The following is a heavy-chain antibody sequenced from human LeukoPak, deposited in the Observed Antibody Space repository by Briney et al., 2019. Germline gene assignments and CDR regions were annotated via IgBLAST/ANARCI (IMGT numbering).Heavy chain of an antibody. CDR1: GASIRSGDYY. V-gene: IGHV4-30-4*01. D-gene: IGHD2-15*01. CDR2: IYDSGST. CDR3: ARDCSGGSCYGAFDI. J-gene: IGHJ3*02. Sequence: SQTLSLTCTVSGASIRSGDYYWSWIRQPPGKGLEWIGYIYDSGSTYYNPSLKSRITISVDTSENRFSLKLSSVTATDTAVYYCARDCSGGSCYGAFDIWGQGTMVTVS.